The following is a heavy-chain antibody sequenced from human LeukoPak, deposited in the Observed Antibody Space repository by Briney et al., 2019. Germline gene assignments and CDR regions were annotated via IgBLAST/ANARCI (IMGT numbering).Heavy chain of an antibody. CDR1: GGSFSSYA. CDR3: ARDQGGSCWQGLDY. V-gene: IGHV1-69*04. D-gene: IGHD6-13*01. CDR2: IIPVLGIV. J-gene: IGHJ4*02. Sequence: ASVKVSCKASGGSFSSYAISWVRQAPGQGPEWMGRIIPVLGIVKYAQKFQGRVTITADKSTSTAYMEVSSLRSEDTPVYYCARDQGGSCWQGLDYWGQGTLVTVSS.